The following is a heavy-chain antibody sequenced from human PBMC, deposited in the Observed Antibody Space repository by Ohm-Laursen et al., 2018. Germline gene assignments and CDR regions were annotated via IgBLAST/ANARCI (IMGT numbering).Heavy chain of an antibody. V-gene: IGHV3-7*01. CDR2: IKEDGSVK. CDR1: GFTFSSYW. D-gene: IGHD6-19*01. Sequence: GQTLSLTCAASGFTFSSYWMTWVRQASGKGLEWVANIKEDGSVKQYVDSVKGRFTISRDNAKNTLYLQMNSLRGEDTAVYYCAREELESSGWADWGQGTLVTVSS. CDR3: AREELESSGWAD. J-gene: IGHJ4*02.